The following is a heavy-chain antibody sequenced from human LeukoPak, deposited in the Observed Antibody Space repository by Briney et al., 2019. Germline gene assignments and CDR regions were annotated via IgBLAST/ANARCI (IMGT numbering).Heavy chain of an antibody. CDR1: GDSITSGEYY. Sequence: SETLSLTCSVSGDSITSGEYYWAWLRQPPGKGLEWLGSVYYSGSIKYNPSLKGRVSISRDMSKNQFSLNLNSVNATDTAVYYCARRDYAAWFVPWGQGTLVTVSS. J-gene: IGHJ5*02. D-gene: IGHD4/OR15-4a*01. CDR3: ARRDYAAWFVP. V-gene: IGHV4-39*07. CDR2: VYYSGSI.